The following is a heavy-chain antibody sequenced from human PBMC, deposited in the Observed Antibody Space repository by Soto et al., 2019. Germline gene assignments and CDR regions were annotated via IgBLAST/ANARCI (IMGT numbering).Heavy chain of an antibody. Sequence: QVQLVESGGGVVQPGRSLRLSCAASGFTFSSYAMHWVRQAPGKGLEWVAVISYDGSNKYYADSVKGRFTISRDNSKNTLYLQMNSLRAEDTAVYYCAKYWSTDYGDYWGQGTLVTVSS. CDR2: ISYDGSNK. CDR3: AKYWSTDYGDY. J-gene: IGHJ4*02. D-gene: IGHD4-17*01. V-gene: IGHV3-30*18. CDR1: GFTFSSYA.